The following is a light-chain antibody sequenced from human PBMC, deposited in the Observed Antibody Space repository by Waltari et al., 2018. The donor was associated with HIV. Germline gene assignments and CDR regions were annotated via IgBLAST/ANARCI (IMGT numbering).Light chain of an antibody. J-gene: IGLJ3*02. Sequence: QSVLTQPPSASGTPGQRVTISCSGSSSNIGSNTVNWYQQLPGTAPKLLIYSNNHRPSGVPDRFSGSKSGTSASLAISGLQSEDEADYYCASWDGSLNGRVFGGGTKLTVL. CDR1: SSNIGSNT. CDR3: ASWDGSLNGRV. CDR2: SNN. V-gene: IGLV1-44*01.